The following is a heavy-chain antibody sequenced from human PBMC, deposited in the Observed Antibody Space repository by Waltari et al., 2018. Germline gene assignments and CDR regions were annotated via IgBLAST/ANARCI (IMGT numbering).Heavy chain of an antibody. CDR2: INHSGST. CDR1: GGSFSGYY. D-gene: IGHD2-2*01. CDR3: ARGLTSYAFYYFDY. Sequence: QVQLQQWGAGPLKPSETLSLTCAVYGGSFSGYYWSWIRQPPGKGLEWIGEINHSGSTNYNPSLKSRVTISVDTSKNQFSLKLSSVTAADTAVYYCARGLTSYAFYYFDYWGQGTLVTVSS. V-gene: IGHV4-34*01. J-gene: IGHJ4*02.